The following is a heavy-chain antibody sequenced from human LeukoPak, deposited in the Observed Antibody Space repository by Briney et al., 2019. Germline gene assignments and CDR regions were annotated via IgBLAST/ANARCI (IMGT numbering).Heavy chain of an antibody. CDR1: GFTVSSNY. CDR3: ARDNWNEYFDY. Sequence: GGSLRLSCAASGFTVSSNYMSWVRQAPGKGLEWVSVIYSGGSIYYADSVKGRFTISRDNSKNTLYLQMNSLRAEDTAVYYCARDNWNEYFDYWGQGTLVTVSS. J-gene: IGHJ4*02. V-gene: IGHV3-53*01. CDR2: IYSGGSI. D-gene: IGHD1-20*01.